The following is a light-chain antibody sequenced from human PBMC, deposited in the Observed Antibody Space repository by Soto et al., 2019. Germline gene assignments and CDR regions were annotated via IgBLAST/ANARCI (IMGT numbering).Light chain of an antibody. CDR3: QQYGDSPKT. CDR1: QSVTGSY. Sequence: EIVLTQSPGTLSLSPGERATLSCRASQSVTGSYLAWYQQRPGQAPRLLNYGASSRATGIPDRFSGSGSVTDFTLTISRLEPEDFAVYYCQQYGDSPKTFGQGTKVEIK. V-gene: IGKV3-20*01. CDR2: GAS. J-gene: IGKJ1*01.